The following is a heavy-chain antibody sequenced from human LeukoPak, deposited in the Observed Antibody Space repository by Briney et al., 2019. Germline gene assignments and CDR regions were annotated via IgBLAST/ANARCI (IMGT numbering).Heavy chain of an antibody. Sequence: ASVKVSCKASGGTFSSYAISWVRQAPGRGLEWMGRIIPIFGIANYAQKFQGRVTITADKSTSTAYMELSSLRSEDTAVYYCAREGTIFHNWFDPWGQGTLVTVSS. CDR3: AREGTIFHNWFDP. D-gene: IGHD3-3*01. J-gene: IGHJ5*02. CDR2: IIPIFGIA. V-gene: IGHV1-69*04. CDR1: GGTFSSYA.